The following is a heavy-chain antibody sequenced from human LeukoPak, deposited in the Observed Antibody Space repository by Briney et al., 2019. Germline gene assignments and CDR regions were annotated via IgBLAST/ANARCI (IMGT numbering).Heavy chain of an antibody. CDR1: GYTFTSYG. J-gene: IGHJ6*04. V-gene: IGHV1-18*04. CDR3: ARRSMVRGLGYYGMDV. Sequence: GASVKVSCKASGYTFTSYGISWVRQAPGQGLEWMGWISAYNGNTNYAQELQGRVTMTTDTSTSTAYMELRSLRSDDTAVYYCARRSMVRGLGYYGMDVWGKGTTVTVSS. CDR2: ISAYNGNT. D-gene: IGHD3-10*01.